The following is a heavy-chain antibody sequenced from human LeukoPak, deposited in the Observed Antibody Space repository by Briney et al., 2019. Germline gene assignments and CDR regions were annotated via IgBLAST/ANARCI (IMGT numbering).Heavy chain of an antibody. CDR2: INPNSGGT. CDR3: AEQWLTRGEFDY. V-gene: IGHV1-2*02. Sequence: ASVKVSCKASGYTFTGYYMHWVRQAPGQGLEWMGWINPNSGGTNYAQKFQGRVTMTRDTSISTAYMELSRLRSDDTAVYYCAEQWLTRGEFDYWGQGTLVTVSS. CDR1: GYTFTGYY. J-gene: IGHJ4*02. D-gene: IGHD6-19*01.